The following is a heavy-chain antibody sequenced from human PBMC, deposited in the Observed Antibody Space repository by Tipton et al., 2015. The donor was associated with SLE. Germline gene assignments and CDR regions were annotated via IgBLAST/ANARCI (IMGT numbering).Heavy chain of an antibody. V-gene: IGHV3-9*01. J-gene: IGHJ4*02. CDR2: ISWNSGSI. CDR3: AKDIGYGDYI. CDR1: GFTFDDYA. Sequence: SLRLSCAASGFTFDDYAMHWVRQAPGKGLEWVSGISWNSGSIGYVDSVKGRFTISRDNAKNSLYLQMNSLRAEDTALYYCAKDIGYGDYIWGQGTLVTVSS. D-gene: IGHD4-17*01.